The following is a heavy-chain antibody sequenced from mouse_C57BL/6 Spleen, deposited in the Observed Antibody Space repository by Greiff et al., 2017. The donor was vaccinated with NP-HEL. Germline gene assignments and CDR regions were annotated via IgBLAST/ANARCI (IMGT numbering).Heavy chain of an antibody. V-gene: IGHV1-82*01. CDR1: GYAFSRSW. Sequence: QVQLLQSGPELVKPGASVKISCKASGYAFSRSWMNWVKQRPGKGLEWIGRIYPGDGDTNYNGKFKGKATLTADKSSSTAYMQLSSLTSEDSAVYFCARVDSSGYGFAYWGQGTLVTVSA. CDR3: ARVDSSGYGFAY. D-gene: IGHD3-2*02. CDR2: IYPGDGDT. J-gene: IGHJ3*01.